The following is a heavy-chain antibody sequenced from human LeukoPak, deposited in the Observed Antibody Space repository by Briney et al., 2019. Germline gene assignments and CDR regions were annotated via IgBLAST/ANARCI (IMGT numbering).Heavy chain of an antibody. CDR2: IYSDDST. Sequence: GGSLRLSCAASGFTVSGDYMSWVRQAPGKGLEWVSVIYSDDSTYYGDSVEGRFTISRDSSQNTLYLQMNNLRAGDPAMYYCAKVQKVYESSGFYWSHWGQGTLVTVSS. V-gene: IGHV3-53*01. CDR1: GFTVSGDY. CDR3: AKVQKVYESSGFYWSH. J-gene: IGHJ4*02. D-gene: IGHD6-25*01.